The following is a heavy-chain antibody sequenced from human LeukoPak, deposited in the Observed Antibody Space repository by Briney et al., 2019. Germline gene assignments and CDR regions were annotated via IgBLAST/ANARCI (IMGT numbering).Heavy chain of an antibody. Sequence: ASVKVSCKASGYTFTGYYMHWVRQAPGQGLEWMGWINPNSGGTNYAQKFQGRVTMTRDTSISTAYMELSRLRSDDTAVYYCARDLFGGGAPYYYYYYMDVWGKGTTVTISS. CDR1: GYTFTGYY. CDR3: ARDLFGGGAPYYYYYYMDV. V-gene: IGHV1-2*02. J-gene: IGHJ6*03. D-gene: IGHD3-16*01. CDR2: INPNSGGT.